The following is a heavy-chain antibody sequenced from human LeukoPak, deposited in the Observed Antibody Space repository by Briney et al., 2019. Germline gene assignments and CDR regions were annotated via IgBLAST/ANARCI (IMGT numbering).Heavy chain of an antibody. V-gene: IGHV3-30*18. CDR2: ISYDGSNK. D-gene: IGHD5-12*01. Sequence: GGSLRLSCAASGFTFSSYGMHWVRQAPGKGLEWVAVISYDGSNKYYADPVKGRFTISRDNSKNTLYLQMNSLRAEDTAVYYCAKESLSRPGYSGYVFFDYWGQGTLVTVSS. CDR3: AKESLSRPGYSGYVFFDY. J-gene: IGHJ4*02. CDR1: GFTFSSYG.